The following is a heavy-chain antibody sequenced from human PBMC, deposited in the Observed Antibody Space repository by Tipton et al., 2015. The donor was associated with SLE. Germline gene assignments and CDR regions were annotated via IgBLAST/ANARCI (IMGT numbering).Heavy chain of an antibody. D-gene: IGHD2-15*01. V-gene: IGHV4-34*01. Sequence: TLSLTCAVYGGSFSGYYWSWIRQPPGKGLEWIGEINHSGSTNYNPSLKSRVTISVDTSKNQFSLKLSSVTAADTAVYYCARGEFGGVVAATYYYYGMDVWGQGTTGSVPS. CDR1: GGSFSGYY. CDR3: ARGEFGGVVAATYYYYGMDV. CDR2: INHSGST. J-gene: IGHJ6*02.